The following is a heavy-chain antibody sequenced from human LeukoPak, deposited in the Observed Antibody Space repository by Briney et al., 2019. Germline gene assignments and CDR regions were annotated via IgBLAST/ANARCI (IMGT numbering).Heavy chain of an antibody. V-gene: IGHV1-2*02. CDR2: INPNSGGT. CDR3: ARGYYDFWSGYSPHAFDI. CDR1: GYTFTGYY. D-gene: IGHD3-3*01. Sequence: GASVKVSCKASGYTFTGYYMHWVRQAPGQGLEWMGWINPNSGGTNYAQKFQGRVTMTRDTSISTAYMELSRLRSDDTAVYYCARGYYDFWSGYSPHAFDIWGQGTMVTVSS. J-gene: IGHJ3*02.